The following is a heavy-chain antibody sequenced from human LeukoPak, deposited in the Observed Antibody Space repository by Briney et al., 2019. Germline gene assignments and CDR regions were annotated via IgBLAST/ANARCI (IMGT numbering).Heavy chain of an antibody. V-gene: IGHV3-48*01. Sequence: GGSLRLSCAASGFTFSSYSMNWVRQAPGKGLEWVSYISSSSSTIYYADSVKGRFTISRDNAKNSLYLQMNSLRAEDTAVYYCAREGYGDLFDYWGQGTLVTVSS. CDR1: GFTFSSYS. J-gene: IGHJ4*02. CDR2: ISSSSSTI. D-gene: IGHD4-17*01. CDR3: AREGYGDLFDY.